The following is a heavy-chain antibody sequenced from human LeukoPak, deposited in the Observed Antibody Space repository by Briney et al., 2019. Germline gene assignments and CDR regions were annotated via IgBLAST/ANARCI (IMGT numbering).Heavy chain of an antibody. CDR3: AKDMVWGWFFDL. D-gene: IGHD7-27*01. Sequence: GGSLRLSCAASGFKFADYATHWVRQIPGGGLEWVSLTSGDGGTTYFADSVKGRFTISRDNSKNSLYLQMNSLRTEDTAFYYCAKDMVWGWFFDLWGRGTLVTVSS. V-gene: IGHV3-43*02. J-gene: IGHJ2*01. CDR1: GFKFADYA. CDR2: TSGDGGTT.